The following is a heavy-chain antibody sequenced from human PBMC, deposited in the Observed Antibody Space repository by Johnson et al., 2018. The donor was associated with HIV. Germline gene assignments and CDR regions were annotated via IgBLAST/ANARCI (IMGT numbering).Heavy chain of an antibody. D-gene: IGHD2-15*01. J-gene: IGHJ3*02. V-gene: IGHV3-30*03. CDR3: ARPVVAVASTHHAFDI. CDR2: ISYDGSNT. Sequence: QVQVVESGGGVVQPGRSLRLSCAASGFTFSSYGMHWVRQAPGTGLEWVAVISYDGSNTYYADFVMGRFAHSRDNSKKTLYLQMNSLRAEDSAVYYCARPVVAVASTHHAFDIWGQGTMVTVSS. CDR1: GFTFSSYG.